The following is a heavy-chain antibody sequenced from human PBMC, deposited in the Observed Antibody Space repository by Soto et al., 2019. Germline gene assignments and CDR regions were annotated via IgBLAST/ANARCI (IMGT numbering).Heavy chain of an antibody. D-gene: IGHD3-22*01. CDR3: AGHINSSGYLGFSPGFDY. Sequence: ASETLSLTCTVSGGSISSYYWSWIRQPPGKGLEWIGYIYYSGSTNYNPSLKSRVTISVDTSKNQFSLKLSSVTAADTAVYYCAGHINSSGYLGFSPGFDYWGQGTLVTVSS. V-gene: IGHV4-59*01. CDR2: IYYSGST. CDR1: GGSISSYY. J-gene: IGHJ4*02.